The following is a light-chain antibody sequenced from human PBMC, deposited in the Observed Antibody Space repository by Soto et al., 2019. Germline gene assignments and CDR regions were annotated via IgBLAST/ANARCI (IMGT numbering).Light chain of an antibody. J-gene: IGLJ1*01. CDR3: SCYTRSNTPFL. CDR1: SSDVGGYNY. CDR2: EVS. V-gene: IGLV2-14*01. Sequence: QSALTQPASVSGSPGQSITIPCTGTSSDVGGYNYVSWYQHHPGKAPKLIIYEVSNRPSGVSNRFSGSKSGNTASLTISGLQAEDEADYYCSCYTRSNTPFLFGTGTKLTVL.